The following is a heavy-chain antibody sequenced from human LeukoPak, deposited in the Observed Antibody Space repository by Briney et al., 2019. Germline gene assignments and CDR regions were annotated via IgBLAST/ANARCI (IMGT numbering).Heavy chain of an antibody. Sequence: PGGSLRLSCAASGFTFSSYAMHWVRQAPGKGLEWVAVISYDGSNKYYADSVKGRFTISRDNSKNTLYLQMNSLRAEDTAVYYCARAWNDYGDWSFDYWGQGTLVTVSS. J-gene: IGHJ4*02. D-gene: IGHD4-17*01. CDR2: ISYDGSNK. V-gene: IGHV3-30*04. CDR1: GFTFSSYA. CDR3: ARAWNDYGDWSFDY.